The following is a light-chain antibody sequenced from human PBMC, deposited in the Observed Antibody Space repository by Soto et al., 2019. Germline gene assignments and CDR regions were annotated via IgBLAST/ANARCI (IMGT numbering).Light chain of an antibody. J-gene: IGLJ1*01. CDR1: TSYVGSYNY. V-gene: IGLV2-14*03. Sequence: SALAPPASVSWAPWQAVTLSFPGTTSYVGSYNYVSWYQHHPGKAPKLVIYDVDDRPSGVSNRFSGSKSGNTASLTISGLQAEDEADYYCSSFTNSSPLGVFGTGTKVTVL. CDR3: SSFTNSSPLGV. CDR2: DVD.